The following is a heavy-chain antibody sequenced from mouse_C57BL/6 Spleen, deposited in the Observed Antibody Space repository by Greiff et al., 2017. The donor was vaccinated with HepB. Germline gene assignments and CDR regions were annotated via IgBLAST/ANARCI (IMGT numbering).Heavy chain of an antibody. CDR2: INPNNGGT. J-gene: IGHJ3*01. D-gene: IGHD4-1*02. Sequence: EVQLQQSGPELVKPGASVKISCKASGYTFTDYYMNWVKQSHGKSLEWIGDINPNNGGTSYNQKFKGKATLTVDTSSSTAYMALRSLPSEDSAVYYCANCAWFAYWGQGTLVTVSA. V-gene: IGHV1-26*01. CDR1: GYTFTDYY. CDR3: ANCAWFAY.